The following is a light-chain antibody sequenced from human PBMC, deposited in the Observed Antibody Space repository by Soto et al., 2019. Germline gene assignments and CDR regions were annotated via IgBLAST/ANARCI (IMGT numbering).Light chain of an antibody. Sequence: QSALTQPASVSGSPGQSITISCTGTTSDVGSHNFVSWYQQLPGKAPKLLIYEVTNRPSGTSNRFSGSKSGNTASLTISGLQAEDEADYYCSSFTNSILVFGGGTK. CDR3: SSFTNSILV. V-gene: IGLV2-14*01. CDR1: TSDVGSHNF. J-gene: IGLJ3*02. CDR2: EVT.